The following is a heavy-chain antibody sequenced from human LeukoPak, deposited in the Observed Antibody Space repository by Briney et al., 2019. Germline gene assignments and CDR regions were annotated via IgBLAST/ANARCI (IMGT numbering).Heavy chain of an antibody. D-gene: IGHD4-11*01. Sequence: GGSLRLSCAASGFAFSSYGMHWVRQAPGKGLEWVAVIWYDGSNKYYADSVKGRFTISRDNSKNTLYLQMNSLRAEDTAVYYCAKGLGDYSNYGPDYWGQGTLVTVSS. CDR1: GFAFSSYG. CDR2: IWYDGSNK. V-gene: IGHV3-33*06. CDR3: AKGLGDYSNYGPDY. J-gene: IGHJ4*02.